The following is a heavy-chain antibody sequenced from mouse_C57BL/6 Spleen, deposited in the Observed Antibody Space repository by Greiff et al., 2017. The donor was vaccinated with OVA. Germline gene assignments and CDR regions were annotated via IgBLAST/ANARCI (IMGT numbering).Heavy chain of an antibody. J-gene: IGHJ2*01. CDR1: GYTFTSYW. D-gene: IGHD2-3*01. Sequence: VQLQQPGAELVMPGASVKLSCKASGYTFTSYWMHWVKQRPGQGLEWIGEIDPSDSYTNYNQKFKGKSTLTVDKSSSTAYMQLSSLTSEDSAVYYCARGTPYDGYFLYYFDYWGQGTTLTVSS. CDR3: ARGTPYDGYFLYYFDY. CDR2: IDPSDSYT. V-gene: IGHV1-69*01.